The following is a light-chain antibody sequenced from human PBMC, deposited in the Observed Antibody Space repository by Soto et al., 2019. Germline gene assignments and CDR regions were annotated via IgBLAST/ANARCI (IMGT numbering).Light chain of an antibody. Sequence: EIVLTQSPGTLSLSPGERATLSCRASQSVSNNYLAWYQQKPGQAPGLLIYADSNRATGIPARFSGSGSGTDFTLTISRLEPEDFAVYYCQQYGGSMTFGQGTKVDIK. CDR2: ADS. CDR3: QQYGGSMT. V-gene: IGKV3-20*01. J-gene: IGKJ1*01. CDR1: QSVSNNY.